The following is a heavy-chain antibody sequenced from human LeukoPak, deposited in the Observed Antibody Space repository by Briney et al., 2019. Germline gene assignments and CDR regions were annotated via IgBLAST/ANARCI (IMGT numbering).Heavy chain of an antibody. CDR3: ARTSGSYVGPYQF. Sequence: PGGSLRLSCTACGFTFSSYAMHWVRQAPGKGLEYVSAISSNGGSTYYANSVKGRFTISRDNSKNTLYLQMGSLRAEDMAVYYCARTSGSYVGPYQFWGQGTLVTVSS. J-gene: IGHJ4*02. CDR2: ISSNGGST. CDR1: GFTFSSYA. V-gene: IGHV3-64*01. D-gene: IGHD1-26*01.